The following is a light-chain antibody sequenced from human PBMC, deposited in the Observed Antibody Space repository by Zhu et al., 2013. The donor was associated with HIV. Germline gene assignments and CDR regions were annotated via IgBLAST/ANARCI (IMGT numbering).Light chain of an antibody. CDR3: QQYERSPGT. J-gene: IGKJ1*01. CDR1: QSVSSN. Sequence: EIVMTQSPATLSVSPGERATLSCRASQSVSSNLAWYQQKPGQAPRLLIYAASTRATGIPARFSGSGSGTEFTLTISSLQSEDFAMYYCQQYERSPGTFGQGTKVE. V-gene: IGKV3-15*01. CDR2: AAS.